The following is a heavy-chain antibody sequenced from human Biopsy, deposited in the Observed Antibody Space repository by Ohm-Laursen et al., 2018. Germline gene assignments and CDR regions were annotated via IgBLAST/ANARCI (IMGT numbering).Heavy chain of an antibody. CDR3: ASDLNGDPSAFDY. V-gene: IGHV3-23*01. CDR2: IDSSAAST. Sequence: SLRLSCSASGFTFKNYAMNWVRQAPGKGLDWVSSIDSSAASTFYADSVKGRFTISRDNSKNTLFLQMNSLRAADTDIYYCASDLNGDPSAFDYWGQGTPVTVSS. J-gene: IGHJ4*02. D-gene: IGHD4-17*01. CDR1: GFTFKNYA.